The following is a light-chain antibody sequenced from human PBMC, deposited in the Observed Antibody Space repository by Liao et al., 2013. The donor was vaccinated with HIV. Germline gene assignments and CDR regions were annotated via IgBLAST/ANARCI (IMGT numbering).Light chain of an antibody. V-gene: IGLV3-21*02. CDR3: QVWDSSSDHWV. J-gene: IGLJ2*01. CDR1: ALPKQY. CDR2: YNN. Sequence: SYELTQPPSVSVSPGQTARITCSGDALPKQYAYWYQQKPGQAPVLVISYNNARPSGIPERFTGSNSGNTATLTISRVEAGDEADYYCQVWDSSSDHWVFGGGTKLTVL.